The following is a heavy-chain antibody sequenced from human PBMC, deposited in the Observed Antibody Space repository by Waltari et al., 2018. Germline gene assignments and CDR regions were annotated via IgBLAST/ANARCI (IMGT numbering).Heavy chain of an antibody. CDR2: MNPNSGTT. CDR1: GYSFTDYD. D-gene: IGHD2-21*01. Sequence: QVQLVQSGAEVKKPGASVKVSCTASGYSFTDYDVNWVRQATGHGLEWMGWMNPNSGTTGYAQKFQGRVTMTRDSSISTAYLELSSLRSEDSAVYYCARERVGGGRDCCPFDSWGQGTLVTVSS. V-gene: IGHV1-8*02. CDR3: ARERVGGGRDCCPFDS. J-gene: IGHJ4*02.